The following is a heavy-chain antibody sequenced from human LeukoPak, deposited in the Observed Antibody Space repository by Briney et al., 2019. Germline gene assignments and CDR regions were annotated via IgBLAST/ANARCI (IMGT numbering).Heavy chain of an antibody. CDR3: ARVQLSSGSAVSHFDY. D-gene: IGHD6-19*01. V-gene: IGHV4-61*01. J-gene: IGHJ4*02. Sequence: SETLSLTCTVSGGSVSSGSYYWSWIRQPPGKGLEWIGYIYYSGSTNYNPSLKSRVTISVDTSKNQFSLKLSSVTAADTAVYYCARVQLSSGSAVSHFDYWGQGTLVTVSS. CDR2: IYYSGST. CDR1: GGSVSSGSYY.